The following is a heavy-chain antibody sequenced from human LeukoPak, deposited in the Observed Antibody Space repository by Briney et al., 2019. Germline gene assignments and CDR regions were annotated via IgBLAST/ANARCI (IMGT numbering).Heavy chain of an antibody. CDR2: IYYSGST. J-gene: IGHJ4*02. CDR1: GGSISSYY. D-gene: IGHD2-2*01. CDR3: VRQYCGSTGCYPYFDY. V-gene: IGHV4-59*01. Sequence: SETLSLTCTVSGGSISSYYWNWIRQPPGKGLEWIGYIYYSGSTNYNPSLKSRVTISVDTSKNQFSLKLSSVTAADTAIYYCVRQYCGSTGCYPYFDYWGQGTLVTVSS.